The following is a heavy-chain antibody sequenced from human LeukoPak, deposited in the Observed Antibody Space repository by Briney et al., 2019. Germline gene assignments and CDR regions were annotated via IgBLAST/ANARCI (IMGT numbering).Heavy chain of an antibody. CDR2: IIPIFGTA. D-gene: IGHD4-23*01. CDR1: GGTFSSYT. CDR3: AASPELRWYNPGVDY. J-gene: IGHJ4*02. Sequence: ASVKVSCKASGGTFSSYTISWVRQAPGQGLEWMGGIIPIFGTANYAQKFQGRVTITADESTSTAYMELSSLRSEDTAVYYCAASPELRWYNPGVDYWGQGTLVTVSS. V-gene: IGHV1-69*01.